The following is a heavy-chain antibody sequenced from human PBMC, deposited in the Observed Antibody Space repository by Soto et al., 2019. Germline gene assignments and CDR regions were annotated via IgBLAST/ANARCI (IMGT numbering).Heavy chain of an antibody. V-gene: IGHV3-49*04. D-gene: IGHD2-2*01. J-gene: IGHJ4*02. CDR3: TGGSRAV. CDR1: GFTFGDYA. CDR2: IRSKAYGGTT. Sequence: GGSLRLSCTASGFTFGDYAMGWVRQAPGKGLEWVGFIRSKAYGGTTEYAASVKGRFTISRDDSKSIAYLQMNSLKTEDTAVYYCTGGSRAVWGQGTLVTVSS.